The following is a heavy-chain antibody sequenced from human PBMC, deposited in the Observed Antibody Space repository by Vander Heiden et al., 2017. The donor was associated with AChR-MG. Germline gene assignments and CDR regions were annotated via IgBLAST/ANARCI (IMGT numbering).Heavy chain of an antibody. D-gene: IGHD2-2*01. J-gene: IGHJ6*02. CDR3: ASADIVVVPAAMGHYYYYYGMDV. Sequence: QVQLVQSGAEVKKPGSSVKVSCKASGGTFSSYAISWVRQAPGQGLEWMGGIIPIFGTASYAQKFQGRVTITADKSTSTAYMELSSLRSEDTAVYYCASADIVVVPAAMGHYYYYYGMDVWGQGTTVTVSS. CDR2: IIPIFGTA. V-gene: IGHV1-69*06. CDR1: GGTFSSYA.